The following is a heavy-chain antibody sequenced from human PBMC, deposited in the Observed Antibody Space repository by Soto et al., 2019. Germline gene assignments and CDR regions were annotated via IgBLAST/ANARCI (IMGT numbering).Heavy chain of an antibody. Sequence: QVQLVESGGGVVQPGRSLRLSCAASGFTFISYGMHWVRQAPGKGLEWVAVIWYDGSNKYYADSVKGRFTISRDNSKNTLYLQMSIMRAEDRAVYYCARKHRSPLRGYYYMDVWGKGTTVTVSS. CDR3: ARKHRSPLRGYYYMDV. CDR2: IWYDGSNK. V-gene: IGHV3-33*01. D-gene: IGHD3-10*01. J-gene: IGHJ6*03. CDR1: GFTFISYG.